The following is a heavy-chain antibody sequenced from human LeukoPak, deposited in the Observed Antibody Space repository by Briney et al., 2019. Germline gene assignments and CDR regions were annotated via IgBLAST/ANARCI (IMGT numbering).Heavy chain of an antibody. D-gene: IGHD3-16*01. J-gene: IGHJ4*02. CDR1: GFTFSSNW. Sequence: GGSLRLSCAASGFTFSSNWMTWVRQAPGKGLEWVANINQDGSEKYYVDSVKGRFTISRDNAKNSLLLQMDSLRAEDTAVYYCARNYDWGQGTLVTVSS. CDR3: ARNYD. V-gene: IGHV3-7*04. CDR2: INQDGSEK.